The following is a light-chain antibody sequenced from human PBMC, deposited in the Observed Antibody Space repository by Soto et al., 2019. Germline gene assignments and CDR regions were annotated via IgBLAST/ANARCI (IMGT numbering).Light chain of an antibody. CDR3: QQYVNSPPT. CDR2: GAS. CDR1: HSISSSY. Sequence: EIVLTQSPATLSLSPGERATLSCRASHSISSSYLAWYQQRPGQAPRLLIYGASSRATGIPDRFTGRGSETDFTLTISRLEPEDCAVYYCQQYVNSPPTFGQGTKVEI. J-gene: IGKJ1*01. V-gene: IGKV3-20*01.